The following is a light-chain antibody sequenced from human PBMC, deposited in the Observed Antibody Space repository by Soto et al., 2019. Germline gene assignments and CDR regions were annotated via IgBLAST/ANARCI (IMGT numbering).Light chain of an antibody. CDR3: QQYGNSPQT. CDR1: QSVSSG. Sequence: DMVMSQSPATLSVPQGQRATLSCRASQSVSSGLAWYQHIPGQAPRLLIYGASTRATGISARFSGRGSGTDFTLTISRLEPEDFAVYYCQQYGNSPQTFGQRTKV. V-gene: IGKV3-15*01. CDR2: GAS. J-gene: IGKJ1*01.